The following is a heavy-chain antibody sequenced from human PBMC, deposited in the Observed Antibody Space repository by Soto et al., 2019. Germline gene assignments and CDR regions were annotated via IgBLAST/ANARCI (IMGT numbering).Heavy chain of an antibody. Sequence: AVKVSCKASGGTFSSYAISWVRQAPGQGLEWMGGIIPIFGTANYAQKFQGRVTITADESTSTAYMELSSLRSEDTAVYYCARAENDSSGYYPPYYYGMDVWGQGTTVTV. V-gene: IGHV1-69*13. D-gene: IGHD3-22*01. CDR2: IIPIFGTA. CDR3: ARAENDSSGYYPPYYYGMDV. J-gene: IGHJ6*02. CDR1: GGTFSSYA.